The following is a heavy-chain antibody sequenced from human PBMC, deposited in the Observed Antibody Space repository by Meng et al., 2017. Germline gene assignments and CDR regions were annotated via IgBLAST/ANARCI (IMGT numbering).Heavy chain of an antibody. CDR1: GDSVTAGSHY. CDR3: ARTRGDYYFDY. D-gene: IGHD3-16*01. J-gene: IGHJ4*02. V-gene: IGHV4-61*01. Sequence: QGPLPEAGPGLVRPSGTLSLTCTVSGDSVTAGSHYWSWIRQPPGKGLEWIGYIDYGGSTSYNPSLRSRVTISVDTSNNQFSLKLSSVTAADTAVFYCARTRGDYYFDYWGQGTLVTVSS. CDR2: IDYGGST.